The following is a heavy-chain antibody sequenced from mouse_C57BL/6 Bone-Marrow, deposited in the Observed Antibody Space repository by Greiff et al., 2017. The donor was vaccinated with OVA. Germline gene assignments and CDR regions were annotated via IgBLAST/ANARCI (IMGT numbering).Heavy chain of an antibody. J-gene: IGHJ2*01. CDR1: GFTFSSYG. Sequence: DVMLVESGGDLVKPGGSLKLSCAASGFTFSSYGMSWVRQTPDKRLEWVATISSGGSYTFYPDSVKGRSTISRANAKNTLYLQMSSLKSEDTAMYNCARHLYSNYYYWGQGTTLTVSS. D-gene: IGHD2-5*01. V-gene: IGHV5-6*02. CDR2: ISSGGSYT. CDR3: ARHLYSNYYY.